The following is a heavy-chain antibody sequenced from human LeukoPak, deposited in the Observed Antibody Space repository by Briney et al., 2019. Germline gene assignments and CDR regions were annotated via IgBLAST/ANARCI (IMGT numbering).Heavy chain of an antibody. J-gene: IGHJ4*02. CDR1: GFTVSSNS. CDR2: ISYDGSNK. Sequence: GGSLRLSCTVSGFTVSSNSMSWVRQAPGKGLEWVAVISYDGSNKYYADSVKGRFTISRDNSKNTLYLQMNSLRAEDTAVYYCAKTGLRFLEWLFFDYWGQGTLVTVSS. V-gene: IGHV3-30*18. CDR3: AKTGLRFLEWLFFDY. D-gene: IGHD3-3*01.